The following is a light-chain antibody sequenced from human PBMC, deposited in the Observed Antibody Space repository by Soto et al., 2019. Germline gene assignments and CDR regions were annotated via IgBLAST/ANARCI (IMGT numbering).Light chain of an antibody. V-gene: IGLV1-44*01. J-gene: IGLJ1*01. CDR3: AAWDDSLNGYV. Sequence: QSALTQPPSASGTPGQRVTISCSGSNSNIGSYTVNWYQQLPGTAPRLLIYNYNQRPSGVPARFSGSKSGTSASLAISGLQSGDEADYYCAAWDDSLNGYVFGTGTKVTVL. CDR1: NSNIGSYT. CDR2: NYN.